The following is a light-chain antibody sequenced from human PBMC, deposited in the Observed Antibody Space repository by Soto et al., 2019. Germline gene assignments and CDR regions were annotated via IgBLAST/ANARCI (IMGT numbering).Light chain of an antibody. Sequence: EIVLTQSPGTLSLSPGERATLSCRASQSVSSNYLAWYQQKAGQAPRLLIYGASRGAAGVPDRFSGSGSGKDVTLTSRRLEHEECAVYFCQQYGRAPMFTFGRGTKFEIK. CDR2: GAS. CDR3: QQYGRAPMFT. J-gene: IGKJ2*01. V-gene: IGKV3-20*01. CDR1: QSVSSNY.